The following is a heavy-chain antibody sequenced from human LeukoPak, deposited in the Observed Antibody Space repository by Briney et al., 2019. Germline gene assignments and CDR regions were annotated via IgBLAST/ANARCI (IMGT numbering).Heavy chain of an antibody. CDR1: GGSISSSSYY. D-gene: IGHD2-21*02. CDR3: ARRAVVTNDAFDI. Sequence: SETLPLTCTVSGGSISSSSYYWGWIRQPPGKGLEWIGSTYYSGSTYYNPSLKSRVTISVDTSKNQFSLKLSSVTAADTAVYYCARRAVVTNDAFDIWGQGTMVTVSS. J-gene: IGHJ3*02. V-gene: IGHV4-39*01. CDR2: TYYSGST.